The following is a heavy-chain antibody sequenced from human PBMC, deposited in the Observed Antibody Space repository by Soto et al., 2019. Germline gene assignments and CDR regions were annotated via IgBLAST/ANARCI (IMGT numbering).Heavy chain of an antibody. Sequence: SVKVSCKASGGAFGRYSVSWVRQAPGQGLEWIGGVIPVFNTSNYSLKFQGRVAIFADLSTSTVFMELRSLRSEDTALYYCARGDEMTAVTIFEYWGQGTLVTVSS. CDR2: VIPVFNTS. CDR1: GGAFGRYS. CDR3: ARGDEMTAVTIFEY. V-gene: IGHV1-69*13. D-gene: IGHD4-17*01. J-gene: IGHJ4*02.